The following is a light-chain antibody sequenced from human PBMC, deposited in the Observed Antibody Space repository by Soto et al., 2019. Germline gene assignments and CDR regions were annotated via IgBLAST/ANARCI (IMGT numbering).Light chain of an antibody. J-gene: IGKJ5*01. CDR2: GAS. Sequence: EIVLTQSPATLSSFPGERATLSFRASQSVSSSYLAWYQQKPGQAPRLLIYGASSRATGIPDRFSGSGSGTDFTLTISRLEPEDFAVYYCQQYGSSPPITFGQGTRLEIK. CDR3: QQYGSSPPIT. V-gene: IGKV3-20*01. CDR1: QSVSSSY.